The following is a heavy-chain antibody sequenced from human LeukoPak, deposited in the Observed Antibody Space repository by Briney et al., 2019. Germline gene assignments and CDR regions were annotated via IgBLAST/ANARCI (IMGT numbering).Heavy chain of an antibody. V-gene: IGHV3-30-3*01. Sequence: PRGSLRLSCAASGFTFSSYAMHWVRQAPGKGLDWVASISYDGSNKYYADSVKGRFTISRDNSKNTLYLQMNSLRAEDSAVYYCARDYYASGSYYNDNHFDYWGQGTLVTVSS. CDR3: ARDYYASGSYYNDNHFDY. J-gene: IGHJ4*02. CDR2: ISYDGSNK. CDR1: GFTFSSYA. D-gene: IGHD3-10*01.